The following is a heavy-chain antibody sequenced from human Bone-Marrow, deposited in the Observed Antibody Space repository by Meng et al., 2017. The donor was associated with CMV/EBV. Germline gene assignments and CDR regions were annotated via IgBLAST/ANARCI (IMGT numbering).Heavy chain of an antibody. Sequence: GESLKISCAASGFTFSSYSMNWVRQAPGKGLEWVSSISSSGTYIYYADSVKGRFTISRDNAQNSLYLQMNSLRAEDTAVYYGARGQAATYYFDYWGQGTLVTVSS. D-gene: IGHD2-15*01. CDR2: ISSSGTYI. CDR1: GFTFSSYS. V-gene: IGHV3-21*01. CDR3: ARGQAATYYFDY. J-gene: IGHJ4*02.